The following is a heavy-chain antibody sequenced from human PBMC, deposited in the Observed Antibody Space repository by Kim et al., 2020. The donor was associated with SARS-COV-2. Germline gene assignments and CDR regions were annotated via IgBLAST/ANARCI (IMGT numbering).Heavy chain of an antibody. V-gene: IGHV4-59*01. CDR2: IYYSGST. Sequence: SETLSLTCTVSGGSISSYYWSWIRQPLGKGLEWIGYIYYSGSTNYNPSLKSRVTISVDTSKNQFSLKLSSVTAADTAVYYCARVSGYSSGWYPYWGQGTLVTVSS. CDR1: GGSISSYY. D-gene: IGHD6-19*01. CDR3: ARVSGYSSGWYPY. J-gene: IGHJ4*02.